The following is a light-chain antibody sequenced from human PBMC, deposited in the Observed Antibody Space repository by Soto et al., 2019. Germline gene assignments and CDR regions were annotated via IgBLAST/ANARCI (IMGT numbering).Light chain of an antibody. CDR1: SSDVGGYNY. CDR3: SSYTTSGTPV. V-gene: IGLV2-14*01. J-gene: IGLJ3*02. CDR2: EVS. Sequence: QSALTQPASVSGSPGQSITISCTGTSSDVGGYNYLSWYQQHPGKAPRGMIYEVSNRPSGVSNRFSCSKSGNTASLTISGLQAEDEADYFCSSYTTSGTPVFGGGTKLTVL.